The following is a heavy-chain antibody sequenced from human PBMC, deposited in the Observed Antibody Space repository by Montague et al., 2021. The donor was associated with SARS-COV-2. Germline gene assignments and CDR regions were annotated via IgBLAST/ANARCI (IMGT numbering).Heavy chain of an antibody. V-gene: IGHV4-39*01. D-gene: IGHD2-2*01. J-gene: IGHJ5*02. CDR3: AAQSSGGYCSSSSCYVWFDP. Sequence: LVKPTQTLTLTCTFSGFSLSTSGVGVGWIRQPPGKGLEWIGSIHYSGSTYYNPSLKSRVTISVDTSKKHFSLKLSSVTAADTAVYFCAAQSSGGYCSSSSCYVWFDPWGQGTLVTVSS. CDR1: GFSLSTSGVG. CDR2: IHYSGST.